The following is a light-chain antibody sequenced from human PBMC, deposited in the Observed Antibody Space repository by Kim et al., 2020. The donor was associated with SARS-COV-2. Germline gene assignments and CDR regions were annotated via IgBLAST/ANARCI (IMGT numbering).Light chain of an antibody. V-gene: IGLV3-19*01. CDR3: NSRDSNDNVV. J-gene: IGLJ2*01. CDR1: SLRSYY. CDR2: GKN. Sequence: VALGQTVRITCQGDSLRSYYAAWYQQKPGQAPILVIYGKNNRPSGIPDRFSGSSSGNTASLTITGAQAEDEADYYCNSRDSNDNVVFGGGTSLTVL.